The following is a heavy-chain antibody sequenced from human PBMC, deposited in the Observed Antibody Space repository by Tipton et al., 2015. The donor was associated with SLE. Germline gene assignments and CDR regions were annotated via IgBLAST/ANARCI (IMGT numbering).Heavy chain of an antibody. V-gene: IGHV4-59*08. D-gene: IGHD2-21*01. CDR3: ARQLGWGGPFAFDY. Sequence: TLSLTCSVSDDSIRDYYFSWIRQPPGNKLEWIGYTSYSGSTRYNPSLESRVTISLDTSKSHFSLKLGSVTAADTATYYCARQLGWGGPFAFDYWDQGTLVTVSS. CDR1: DDSIRDYY. J-gene: IGHJ4*02. CDR2: TSYSGST.